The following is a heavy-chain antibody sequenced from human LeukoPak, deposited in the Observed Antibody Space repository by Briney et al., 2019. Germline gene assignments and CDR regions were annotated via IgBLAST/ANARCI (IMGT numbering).Heavy chain of an antibody. CDR2: ISWNSGSI. V-gene: IGHV3-9*01. Sequence: GGSLRLSCAASGFTFDDYAMHWVRQAPGEGLEWGSGISWNSGSIGYADSVKGRFTISRDNAKNSLYLQMNSLRAEDTALYYCAKAANYDILTGFDYWGQGTLVTVSS. CDR3: AKAANYDILTGFDY. D-gene: IGHD3-9*01. J-gene: IGHJ4*02. CDR1: GFTFDDYA.